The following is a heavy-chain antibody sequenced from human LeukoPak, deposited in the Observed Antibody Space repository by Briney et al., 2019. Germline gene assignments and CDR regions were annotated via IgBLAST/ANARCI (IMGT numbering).Heavy chain of an antibody. J-gene: IGHJ4*02. V-gene: IGHV3-30*19. D-gene: IGHD6-13*01. CDR2: ISYDGSQK. CDR1: GFSFSNYG. CDR3: ARAASSSWHNFDY. Sequence: PGRSLRLPCAASGFSFSNYGMHWVRQAPGKGLEWVAVISYDGSQKFYVDFVQGRFSISRDNSKNTVSLQMNSLRAGDTAVYYCARAASSSWHNFDYWGQGTLVTVSS.